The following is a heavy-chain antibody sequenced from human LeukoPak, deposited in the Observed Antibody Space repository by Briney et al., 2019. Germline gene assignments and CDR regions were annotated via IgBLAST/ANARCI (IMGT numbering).Heavy chain of an antibody. D-gene: IGHD3-22*01. Sequence: PSETLSLTCTVSGGSISSYYWSWIRQPPGKGLEWIGEINHSGSTNYNPSLKSRVTISVDTSKNQFSLKLSSVTAADTAVYYCARLVAFYYDSSGVYYFDYWGQGTLVTVSS. V-gene: IGHV4-34*01. CDR3: ARLVAFYYDSSGVYYFDY. J-gene: IGHJ4*02. CDR1: GGSISSYY. CDR2: INHSGST.